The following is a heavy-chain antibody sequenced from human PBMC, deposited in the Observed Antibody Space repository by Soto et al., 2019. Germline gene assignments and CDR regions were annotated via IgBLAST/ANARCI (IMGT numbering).Heavy chain of an antibody. CDR3: ASGNMVRGGHYYYGMDV. J-gene: IGHJ6*02. Sequence: ASVKVSCKASGYTFTGYYMHWVRQAPGQGLEWMGWINPNSGGTNYAQKFQGWVTMTRDTSISTAYMELSRLRSDGTAVYYCASGNMVRGGHYYYGMDVWGQGTTVTVSS. D-gene: IGHD3-10*01. V-gene: IGHV1-2*04. CDR2: INPNSGGT. CDR1: GYTFTGYY.